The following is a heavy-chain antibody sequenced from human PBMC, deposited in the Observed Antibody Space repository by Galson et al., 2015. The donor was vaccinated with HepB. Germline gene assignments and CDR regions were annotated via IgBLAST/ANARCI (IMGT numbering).Heavy chain of an antibody. D-gene: IGHD1-1*01. J-gene: IGHJ4*02. CDR3: ARISTTVAPQGY. Sequence: SLRLSCAASGFTFSSYWMSWVRQAPGKGLEWVANIKKDGSEKYYVDSVRGRFSISRDNAKNSVYLEMNSLRAEDTAVYYCARISTTVAPQGYWGQGTLVTVAS. V-gene: IGHV3-7*03. CDR1: GFTFSSYW. CDR2: IKKDGSEK.